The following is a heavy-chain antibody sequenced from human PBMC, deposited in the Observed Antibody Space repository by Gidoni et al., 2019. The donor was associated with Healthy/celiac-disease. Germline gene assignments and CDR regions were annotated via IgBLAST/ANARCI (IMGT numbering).Heavy chain of an antibody. J-gene: IGHJ4*02. CDR2: ISYDGSNK. V-gene: IGHV3-30-3*01. Sequence: QVQLVESGGGVVQPGRSLRLSCAASASTFSSYAMHWVRQAPGKGMAWVAVISYDGSNKYYADSVKGRFTISRDNSKNTLYLQMNSLRAEDTAVYDCAREGYGGSFFDYWGQGTLVTVSS. CDR1: ASTFSSYA. CDR3: AREGYGGSFFDY. D-gene: IGHD5-12*01.